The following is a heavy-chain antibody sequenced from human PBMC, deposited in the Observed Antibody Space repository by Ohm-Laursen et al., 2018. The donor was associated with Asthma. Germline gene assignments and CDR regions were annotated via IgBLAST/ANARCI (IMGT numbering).Heavy chain of an antibody. CDR2: ISSSSSYI. Sequence: SLRLSCAASGFTFSSYAMHWVRQAPGKGLEWVSFISSSSSYIYYADSVKGRFTISRDNAKNSLYLQMNSLRAEDTAVYFCARAEGHTYGPFDYWGQGTLVTVSS. CDR1: GFTFSSYA. CDR3: ARAEGHTYGPFDY. J-gene: IGHJ4*02. D-gene: IGHD5-18*01. V-gene: IGHV3-21*01.